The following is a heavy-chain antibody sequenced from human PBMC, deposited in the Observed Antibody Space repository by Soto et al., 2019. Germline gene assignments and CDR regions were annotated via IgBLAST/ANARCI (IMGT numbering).Heavy chain of an antibody. J-gene: IGHJ6*02. Sequence: QVQLVQSGAEVKKPGSSVKVSCKASGGTFSSYAISWLRQAPGQGLEWMGGIIPIFGTANYAQKFQGRVTITEDESPRTAYMELSSLRSEDTAVYYCARVGTLGSINYYYGMAVWCQGTTVTVSS. CDR3: ARVGTLGSINYYYGMAV. CDR2: IIPIFGTA. V-gene: IGHV1-69*01. D-gene: IGHD3-10*01. CDR1: GGTFSSYA.